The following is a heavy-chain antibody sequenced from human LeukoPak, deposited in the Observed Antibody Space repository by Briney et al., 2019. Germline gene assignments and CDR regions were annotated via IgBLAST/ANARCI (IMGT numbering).Heavy chain of an antibody. V-gene: IGHV1-18*01. CDR3: ARDTKWELWVGEPNRCCYYMDV. J-gene: IGHJ6*03. CDR1: GYTFTRYG. CDR2: ISAYNGNT. D-gene: IGHD3-10*01. Sequence: ASVKVSCKASGYTFTRYGISWVRQAPAQGREWMGWISAYNGNTNYAHKLHGRVTLPPDTFTSTAYMELRSLGSEDTAVYYCARDTKWELWVGEPNRCCYYMDVWGKGTTVTVSS.